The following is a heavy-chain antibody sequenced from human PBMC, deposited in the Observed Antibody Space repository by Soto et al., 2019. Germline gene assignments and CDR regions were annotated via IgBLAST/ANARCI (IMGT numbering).Heavy chain of an antibody. D-gene: IGHD1-26*01. CDR2: IYYSGST. J-gene: IGHJ4*02. CDR3: AREESGSYSRFDY. V-gene: IGHV4-61*01. CDR1: GGSVSSGSYY. Sequence: SETLSLTCTVSGGSVSSGSYYWSWIRQPPGKGLEWIGYIYYSGSTNYNPSLKSRVTISVDTSKNQFSLKLSSVTAADTAVYYGAREESGSYSRFDYWGQGSLVTVSS.